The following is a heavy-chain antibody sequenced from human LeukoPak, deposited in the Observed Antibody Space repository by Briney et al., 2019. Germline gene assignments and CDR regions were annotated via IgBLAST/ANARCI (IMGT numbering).Heavy chain of an antibody. CDR3: ARDHSGSYSYYHYYYGLDV. Sequence: SQTLSLTCTVSGGSISSGGYYWSWIRQHPGKGLEWIGYIYYSGSTYYNPSLKSRVTISVDTSKNQFSLKLSSVTAADTAVHYCARDHSGSYSYYHYYYGLDVWGQGTTVSVSS. J-gene: IGHJ6*02. D-gene: IGHD1-26*01. CDR1: GGSISSGGYY. V-gene: IGHV4-31*03. CDR2: IYYSGST.